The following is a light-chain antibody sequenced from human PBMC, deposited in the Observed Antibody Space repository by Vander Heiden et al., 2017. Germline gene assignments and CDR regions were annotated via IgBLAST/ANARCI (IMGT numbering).Light chain of an antibody. CDR3: YSCAGGYRFV. CDR1: SSNVGGYNY. V-gene: IGLV2-11*01. Sequence: QSALTQPRSVSGSPGQSVTMSCTGTSSNVGGYNYVSWYQQHPGKAPKLMIYDVTNRPSGVPDRFSGSKSGNTAFLTISGLQAEDEADYYCYSCAGGYRFVFGTGTMVTVL. CDR2: DVT. J-gene: IGLJ1*01.